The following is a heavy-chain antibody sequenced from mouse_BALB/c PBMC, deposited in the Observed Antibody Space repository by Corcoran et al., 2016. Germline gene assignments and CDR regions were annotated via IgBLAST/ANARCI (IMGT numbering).Heavy chain of an antibody. CDR2: IDPANGNT. J-gene: IGHJ2*01. CDR1: GFNIKDTY. D-gene: IGHD2-1*01. CDR3: GRSREGNYVVY. Sequence: EVQLQQSGAELVKPGASVKLSCTASGFNIKDTYMHWVMQRPEQGLEWIGRIDPANGNTKYDPKFQGKATMTADTSYNTVDLQLSSLTSEATTVYYCGRSREGNYVVYWGQGTTLTVSS. V-gene: IGHV14-3*02.